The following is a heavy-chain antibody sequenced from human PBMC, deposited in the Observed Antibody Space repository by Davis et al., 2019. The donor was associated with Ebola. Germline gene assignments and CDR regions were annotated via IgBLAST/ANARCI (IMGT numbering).Heavy chain of an antibody. CDR1: GYTFTSYG. V-gene: IGHV1-18*01. J-gene: IGHJ4*02. CDR2: ISAYNGNT. Sequence: ASVKVSCKASGYTFTSYGISWVRQAPGQGLEWMGWISAYNGNTNYAQKLQGRVTMTTDTSTSTAYMELRSLRSDDTAVYYCARDQSGDYVGTLDYWGQGTLVTVSS. CDR3: ARDQSGDYVGTLDY. D-gene: IGHD4-17*01.